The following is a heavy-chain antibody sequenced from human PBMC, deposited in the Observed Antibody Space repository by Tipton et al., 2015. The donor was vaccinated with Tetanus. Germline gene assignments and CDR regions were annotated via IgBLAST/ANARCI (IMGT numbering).Heavy chain of an antibody. V-gene: IGHV5-51*01. J-gene: IGHJ5*02. D-gene: IGHD3-10*01. CDR2: IDPRDSEA. CDR1: RYNFSHYS. Sequence: VQLVQSGADVKKPGESLKISCQGSRYNFSHYSIGWVRQMPGKGLEWVGIIDPRDSEARYGPSFRGQVIISADKSISTTYLQWGSLTASDTAIYYCARLPKHYSASGSTWGQGTLVTVSS. CDR3: ARLPKHYSASGST.